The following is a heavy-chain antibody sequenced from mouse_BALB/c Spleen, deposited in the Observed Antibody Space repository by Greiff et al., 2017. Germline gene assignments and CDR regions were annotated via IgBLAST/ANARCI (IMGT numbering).Heavy chain of an antibody. CDR2: ISSGSSTI. CDR1: GFTFSSFG. V-gene: IGHV5-17*02. CDR3: AREAYYYAMDY. J-gene: IGHJ4*01. Sequence: EVKVEESGGGLVQPGGSRKLSCAASGFTFSSFGMHWVRQAPEKGLEWVAYISSGSSTIYYADTVKGRFTISRDNPKNTLFLQMTSLRSEDTAMYYCAREAYYYAMDYWGQGTSVTVSS.